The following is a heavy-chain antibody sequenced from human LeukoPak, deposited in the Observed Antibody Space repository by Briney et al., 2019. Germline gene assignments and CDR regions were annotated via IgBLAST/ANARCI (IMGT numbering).Heavy chain of an antibody. CDR3: ARDLRNCGSCYSDYYYGMDV. D-gene: IGHD2-15*01. CDR2: ISSSSSYI. J-gene: IGHJ6*02. CDR1: GFTFSSYS. V-gene: IGHV3-21*01. Sequence: PGGSLRLSCAASGFTFSSYSMNWVRQAPGKGLEWVSSISSSSSYIYYADSVKGRFTISRDNAKNSLYLQMNSLRAEDTAVYYCARDLRNCGSCYSDYYYGMDVWGQGTTVTVSS.